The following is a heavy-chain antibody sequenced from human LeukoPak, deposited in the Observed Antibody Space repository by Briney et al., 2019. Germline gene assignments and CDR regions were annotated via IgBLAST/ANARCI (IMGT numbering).Heavy chain of an antibody. CDR3: AKGIELWLTYFDH. D-gene: IGHD5-18*01. CDR1: GFSFSSYV. Sequence: GGSLRLSCVASGFSFSSYVMNWVRQAPGTGLGWVSAISGNGGSTYSADSVKGRFTISRDNSKNTLSLQMNSLRAEDTAVYYCAKGIELWLTYFDHWGQGTLVTASS. J-gene: IGHJ4*02. V-gene: IGHV3-23*01. CDR2: ISGNGGST.